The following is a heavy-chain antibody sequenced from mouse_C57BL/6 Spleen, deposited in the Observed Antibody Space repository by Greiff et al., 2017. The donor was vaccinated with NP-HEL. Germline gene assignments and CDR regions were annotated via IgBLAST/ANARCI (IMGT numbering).Heavy chain of an antibody. CDR1: GFTFSDYY. CDR3: ARHEDYYGHYAMDY. J-gene: IGHJ4*01. CDR2: ISNGGGSP. D-gene: IGHD1-1*01. V-gene: IGHV5-12*01. Sequence: EVKLVESGGGLVQPGGSLKLSCAASGFTFSDYYMYWVRQTPEKRLEWVAYISNGGGSPYYPDTVKGRFTIARDNAKNPLYLQMSRLKSEDTAMYYCARHEDYYGHYAMDYWGQGTSVTVSS.